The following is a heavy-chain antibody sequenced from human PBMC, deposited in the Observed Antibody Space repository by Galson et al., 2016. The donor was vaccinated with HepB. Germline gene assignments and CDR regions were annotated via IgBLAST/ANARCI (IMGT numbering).Heavy chain of an antibody. Sequence: SETLSLTCAVSGGSISSTNWWSWVRQPPGQGLEWIGEIDDTGSTNYNPSLKSRVTISVDKSERQFSLKLRSVTAADTAVYYWARDRTMSGVLTALWYWGQGTLGTVSS. D-gene: IGHD3-3*01. CDR2: IDDTGST. CDR1: GGSISSTNW. J-gene: IGHJ4*02. V-gene: IGHV4-4*02. CDR3: ARDRTMSGVLTALWY.